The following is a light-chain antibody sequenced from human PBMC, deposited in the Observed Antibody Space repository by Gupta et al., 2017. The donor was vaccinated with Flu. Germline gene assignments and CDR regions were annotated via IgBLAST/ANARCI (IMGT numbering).Light chain of an antibody. Sequence: SIAISCTGTSSDVGGYQYVSWYQQHPGKVPKRMIYEVSNRPSGVSNRFSGSKSGNTASLTISGLQAEDEADYYCISYTDSRTYVFGTGTKVTVL. CDR1: SSDVGGYQY. CDR3: ISYTDSRTYV. V-gene: IGLV2-14*01. CDR2: EVS. J-gene: IGLJ1*01.